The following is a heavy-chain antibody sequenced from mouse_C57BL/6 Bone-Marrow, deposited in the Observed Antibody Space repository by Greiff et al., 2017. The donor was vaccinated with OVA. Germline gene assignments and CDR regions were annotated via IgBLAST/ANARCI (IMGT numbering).Heavy chain of an antibody. V-gene: IGHV5-15*01. Sequence: EVQVVESGGGLVQPGGSLKLSCAASGFTFSDYGMAWVRQAPRKGPEWLAFISNLAYSIYYADTVTGRFTISRENAKNTLYLEMSSLRSEDTAMYYCVRLGLRRGFAYWGQGTLVTVSA. D-gene: IGHD2-4*01. CDR3: VRLGLRRGFAY. CDR2: ISNLAYSI. J-gene: IGHJ3*01. CDR1: GFTFSDYG.